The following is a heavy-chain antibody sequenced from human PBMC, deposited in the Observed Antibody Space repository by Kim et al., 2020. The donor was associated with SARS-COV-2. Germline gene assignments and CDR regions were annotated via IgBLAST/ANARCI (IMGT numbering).Heavy chain of an antibody. CDR1: GDSVSSNSAA. CDR2: TYYRSKWYN. CDR3: ARDYYGSGYSSGYYYGYFDY. V-gene: IGHV6-1*01. Sequence: SQTLSLTCAISGDSVSSNSAAWNWIRQSPSRGLEWLGRTYYRSKWYNDYAVSVKSRITINPDTSKNQFSLQLNSVTPEDTAVYYCARDYYGSGYSSGYYYGYFDYWGQGTLVTVSS. D-gene: IGHD3-22*01. J-gene: IGHJ4*02.